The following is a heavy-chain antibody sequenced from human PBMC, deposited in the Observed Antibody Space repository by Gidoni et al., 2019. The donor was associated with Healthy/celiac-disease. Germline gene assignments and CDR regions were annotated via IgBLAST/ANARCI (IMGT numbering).Heavy chain of an antibody. CDR1: GGSLSSSSYY. CDR2: IYYSGST. V-gene: IGHV4-39*01. D-gene: IGHD3-16*01. J-gene: IGHJ4*02. Sequence: QLQLQESGPGLVKPSETLSLTCTLSGGSLSSSSYYWGWIRQPPGKGLEWIGSIYYSGSTYYNPSLKSRVTIAVDTSKNQFSLKLSSVNAADTAVYYCARQGWLYDFDYWGQGTLVTVSS. CDR3: ARQGWLYDFDY.